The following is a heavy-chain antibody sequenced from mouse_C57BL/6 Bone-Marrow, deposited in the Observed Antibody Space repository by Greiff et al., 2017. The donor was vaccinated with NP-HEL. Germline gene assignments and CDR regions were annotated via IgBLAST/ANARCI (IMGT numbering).Heavy chain of an antibody. D-gene: IGHD2-5*01. CDR3: ARGNSTWFAY. V-gene: IGHV1-55*01. J-gene: IGHJ3*01. Sequence: QVHVKQPGAELVKPGASVKMSCKASGYTFTSYWITWVKQRPGQGLEWIGGIYHGSGSTNYNEKFKSKTTLTVDTSSSTAYMQLSSLTSEDSAVYDCARGNSTWFAYWGQGTLVTVSS. CDR2: IYHGSGST. CDR1: GYTFTSYW.